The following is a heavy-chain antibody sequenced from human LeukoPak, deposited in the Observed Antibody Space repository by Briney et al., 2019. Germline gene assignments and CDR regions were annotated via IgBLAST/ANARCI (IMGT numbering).Heavy chain of an antibody. D-gene: IGHD3-10*01. J-gene: IGHJ4*02. CDR3: ARSPRSMVRGVITHDY. Sequence: GGSLRLSCAASGFTFSSYSMNWVRQAPGKGLEWVSSISSSSSYIYYTDSVKGRFTISRDNAKNSLYLQMNSLRAEDTAVYYRARSPRSMVRGVITHDYWGQGTLVTLSS. CDR1: GFTFSSYS. CDR2: ISSSSSYI. V-gene: IGHV3-21*01.